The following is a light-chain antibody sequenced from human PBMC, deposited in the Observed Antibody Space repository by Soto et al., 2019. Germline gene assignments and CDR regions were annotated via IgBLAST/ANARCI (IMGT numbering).Light chain of an antibody. V-gene: IGKV3-20*01. J-gene: IGKJ5*01. Sequence: ETVLTKSPATLSLSPGERATLSGRASQSVSSSSLAWYQQRPGQAPRLLIYGTSSRATGIPDRFSGSGSGTDFTLTISRLEPEDFAVYFCQRYGSSPLITFGQGTRLEIK. CDR1: QSVSSSS. CDR2: GTS. CDR3: QRYGSSPLIT.